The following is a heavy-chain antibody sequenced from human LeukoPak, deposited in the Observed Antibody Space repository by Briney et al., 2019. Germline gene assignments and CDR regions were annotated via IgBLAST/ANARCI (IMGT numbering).Heavy chain of an antibody. Sequence: GGSLRLSCAASGFTFSSYEMNWVRQAPGKGLEWVSYISSSGSTIYYADSVKGRFTISRDNAKNSLYLQMNSLRAEDTAVYYCALESGDSMGYWGQGTLVTVSS. CDR1: GFTFSSYE. D-gene: IGHD2-21*02. CDR2: ISSSGSTI. CDR3: ALESGDSMGY. V-gene: IGHV3-48*03. J-gene: IGHJ4*02.